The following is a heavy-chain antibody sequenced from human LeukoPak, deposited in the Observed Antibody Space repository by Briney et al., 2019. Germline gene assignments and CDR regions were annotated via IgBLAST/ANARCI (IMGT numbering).Heavy chain of an antibody. V-gene: IGHV3-74*01. CDR3: AREEMAAAGKPFDY. CDR2: INSEGSST. J-gene: IGHJ4*02. CDR1: GLTFSSYW. Sequence: GGSLRLSCVASGLTFSSYWMHWVRQAPGKGLVWVSRINSEGSSTDYADSVKGRFTISRDNAKNTLYLQMNSLRAEDTAVYFCAREEMAAAGKPFDYWGQGTLVTVSS. D-gene: IGHD6-13*01.